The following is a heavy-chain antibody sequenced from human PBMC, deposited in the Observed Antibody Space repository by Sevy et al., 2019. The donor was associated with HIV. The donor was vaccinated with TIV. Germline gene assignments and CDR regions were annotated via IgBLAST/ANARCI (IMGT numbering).Heavy chain of an antibody. CDR1: GGSIRSGVYS. CDR2: IYHSGNT. D-gene: IGHD4-17*01. V-gene: IGHV4-30-2*01. Sequence: SETLSLTCAVSGGSIRSGVYSWNWIRQPPGKGLEWIGYIYHSGNTYYNPSLKGRVTISIDTSKNQFSLKMSSVTAAETAIYYCSRDGGTMTTPGAFYIWGQGAMVTVSS. J-gene: IGHJ3*02. CDR3: SRDGGTMTTPGAFYI.